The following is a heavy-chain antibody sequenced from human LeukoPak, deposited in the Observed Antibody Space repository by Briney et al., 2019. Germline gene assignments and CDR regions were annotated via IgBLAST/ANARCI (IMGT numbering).Heavy chain of an antibody. CDR1: GGSISSSSYY. J-gene: IGHJ4*02. CDR3: ARTIPSGSYYILDY. D-gene: IGHD1-26*01. V-gene: IGHV4-39*01. CDR2: IYYSGST. Sequence: SETLSLTCTVSGGSISSSSYYWGWIRQPPGKGLEWIRSIYYSGSTYYNPSLKSRVTISVDTSKNQFSLKLSSVTAADTAVYYCARTIPSGSYYILDYWGQGTLVTVSS.